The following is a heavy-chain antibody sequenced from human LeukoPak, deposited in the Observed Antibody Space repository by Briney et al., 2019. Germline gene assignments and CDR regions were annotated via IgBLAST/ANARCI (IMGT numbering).Heavy chain of an antibody. CDR3: ARDCSSDSCYPY. J-gene: IGHJ4*02. D-gene: IGHD2-2*01. V-gene: IGHV1-2*02. CDR1: GYTFIYYY. Sequence: ASVKVSCKASGYTFIYYYMQWMRQAPGQGPEWMGWINPNTGGTHYAQKSQGRVVMSRDTSINTAYMELSSLRSDDTAVYYCARDCSSDSCYPYWGQGTLVTVSS. CDR2: INPNTGGT.